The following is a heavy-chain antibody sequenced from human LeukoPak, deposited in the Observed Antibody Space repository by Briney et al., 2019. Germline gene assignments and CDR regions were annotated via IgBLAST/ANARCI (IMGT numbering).Heavy chain of an antibody. J-gene: IGHJ3*02. D-gene: IGHD6-13*01. CDR1: GFTFDDYA. Sequence: SGGSLRLSCAASGFTFDDYAMHWVRQAPGKGLEWVSGISWNSGSIGYADSVKGRFTISRDNAKNSLYLQMNSLRAEDTAVYYCANDQQQLTWLGAFHIWGHGTMVTVSS. CDR2: ISWNSGSI. CDR3: ANDQQQLTWLGAFHI. V-gene: IGHV3-9*01.